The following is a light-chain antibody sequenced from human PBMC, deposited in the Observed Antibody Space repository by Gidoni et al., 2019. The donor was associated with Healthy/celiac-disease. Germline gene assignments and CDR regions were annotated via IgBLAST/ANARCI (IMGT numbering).Light chain of an antibody. CDR1: QSVSSN. V-gene: IGKV3-15*01. Sequence: EIVMTQSPATLSVAPGERATLSCRASQSVSSNLAWYQQKPGQAPRLRIYGASTRATGIPARFSGSGSVTAFTLTISSLQSEDFAVYYCQQYNNWPPMSTFGQGTKLEIK. CDR3: QQYNNWPPMST. J-gene: IGKJ2*01. CDR2: GAS.